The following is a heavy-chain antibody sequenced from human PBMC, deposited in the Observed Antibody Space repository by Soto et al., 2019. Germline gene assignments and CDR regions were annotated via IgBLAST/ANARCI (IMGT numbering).Heavy chain of an antibody. V-gene: IGHV6-1*01. CDR3: ARGEPSTPELDDAFDI. CDR1: GDSVSSNSAA. J-gene: IGHJ3*02. D-gene: IGHD1-1*01. Sequence: QSQTLSLTCAISGDSVSSNSAAWNWIRQSPSRGLEWLGRTYYRSKWYNDYAVSVKSRITINPDTSKNQFPLQLNSVTPEDTAVYYCARGEPSTPELDDAFDIWGQGTMVTVS. CDR2: TYYRSKWYN.